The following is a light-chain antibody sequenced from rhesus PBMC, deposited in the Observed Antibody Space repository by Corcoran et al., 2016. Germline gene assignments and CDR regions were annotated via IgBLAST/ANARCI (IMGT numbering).Light chain of an antibody. CDR3: QQYNNAPFT. V-gene: IGKV1-21*01. CDR2: KAS. J-gene: IGKJ3*01. CDR1: QGISSW. Sequence: DIQMTQSPSSLSASVGDRVTITCRASQGISSWLAWYQQKPGKAPKLLIYKASSLQSGDPSRFSGSGSGTDFTLSISSLQPEDFATYYCQQYNNAPFTFGPGTKLDIK.